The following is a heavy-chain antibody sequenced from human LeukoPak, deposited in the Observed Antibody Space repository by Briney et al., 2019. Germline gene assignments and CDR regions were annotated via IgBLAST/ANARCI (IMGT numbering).Heavy chain of an antibody. Sequence: GGSLRLSCAASGFTFSGHAMHWVRQAPGEGLEWVAVISKDGNIKSYADSVKGRFTISRDNSKNTLYLLVNSLRAEDTTVYYCVRHIGTTTFDYWGQGTLVTVSS. J-gene: IGHJ4*02. D-gene: IGHD1-1*01. V-gene: IGHV3-30-3*01. CDR3: VRHIGTTTFDY. CDR1: GFTFSGHA. CDR2: ISKDGNIK.